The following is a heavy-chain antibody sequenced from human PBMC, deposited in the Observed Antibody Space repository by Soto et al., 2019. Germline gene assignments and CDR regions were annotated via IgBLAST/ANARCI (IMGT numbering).Heavy chain of an antibody. CDR1: GFTFSTFW. Sequence: EVQLVESGGGLVQPGGSLRLSCAGSGFTFSTFWMSWVRQAPGKGLEWVANINQDGSNKYYVDSVKGRFTISRDNAKNSLYLQMNSLIAEDTAVYYCANDYGKVDYWGQGTLVTVSS. V-gene: IGHV3-7*01. J-gene: IGHJ4*02. D-gene: IGHD3-10*01. CDR3: ANDYGKVDY. CDR2: INQDGSNK.